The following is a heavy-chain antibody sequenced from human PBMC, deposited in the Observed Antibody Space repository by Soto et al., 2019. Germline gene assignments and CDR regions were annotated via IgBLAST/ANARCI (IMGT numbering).Heavy chain of an antibody. CDR2: ISSSSSYI. CDR3: ARGSRFLEWLSLIFDY. J-gene: IGHJ4*02. V-gene: IGHV3-21*01. Sequence: GGSLRLSCAASGFTFSSYSMNWVRQAPGKGLEWVSSISSSSSYIYYADSVKGRFTISRDNAKNSLYLQMNSLRAEDTAVYYCARGSRFLEWLSLIFDYWGQGTLVTVSS. D-gene: IGHD3-3*01. CDR1: GFTFSSYS.